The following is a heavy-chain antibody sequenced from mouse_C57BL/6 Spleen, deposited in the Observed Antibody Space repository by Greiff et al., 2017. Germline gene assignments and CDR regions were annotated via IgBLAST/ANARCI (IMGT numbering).Heavy chain of an antibody. CDR2: INPSNGGT. CDR1: GYTFTSYW. D-gene: IGHD2-1*01. Sequence: VHVKQPGTELVKPGASVKLSCKASGYTFTSYWMHWVKQRPGQGLEWIGNINPSNGGTNYNEKFKSKATLTVDKSSSTAYMQLSSLTSEDSAVYYCARSVYYGNYYAMDYWGQGTSVTVSS. CDR3: ARSVYYGNYYAMDY. V-gene: IGHV1-53*01. J-gene: IGHJ4*01.